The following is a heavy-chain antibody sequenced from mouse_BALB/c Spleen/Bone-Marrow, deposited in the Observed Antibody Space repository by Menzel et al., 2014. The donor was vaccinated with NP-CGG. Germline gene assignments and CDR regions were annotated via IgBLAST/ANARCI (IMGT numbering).Heavy chain of an antibody. CDR3: ARYDYRYSWVAY. V-gene: IGHV14-3*02. CDR1: GFNIKDTY. CDR2: IDPANGNT. D-gene: IGHD2-14*01. J-gene: IGHJ3*01. Sequence: VQLQQSGAALVKPGASVKLSCTASGFNIKDTYMHWVKQRPEQGLEWIGRIDPANGNTKYDPKFQGKATITTDTSSNTAYLQLRSLTSEDTAVYYCARYDYRYSWVAYWGQGTLVTVSA.